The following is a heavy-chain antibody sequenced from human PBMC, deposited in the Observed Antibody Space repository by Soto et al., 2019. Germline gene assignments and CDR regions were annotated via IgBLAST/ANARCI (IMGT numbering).Heavy chain of an antibody. D-gene: IGHD6-6*01. J-gene: IGHJ4*02. V-gene: IGHV4-4*02. CDR1: SGSISSSNW. CDR3: ARATYSSSSSYFDY. Sequence: SETLSLTCAVSSGSISSSNWWSWVRQPPGKGLEWIGEIYHSGSTNYNPSLKGRVTISVYKSKNQFSLKLSSVTAADTAVYYCARATYSSSSSYFDYWGQGTLVTVSS. CDR2: IYHSGST.